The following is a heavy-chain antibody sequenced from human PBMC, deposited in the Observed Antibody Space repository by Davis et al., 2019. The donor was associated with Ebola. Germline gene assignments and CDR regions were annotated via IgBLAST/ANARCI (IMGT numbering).Heavy chain of an antibody. J-gene: IGHJ6*04. CDR2: ISYDGSNK. D-gene: IGHD6-13*01. CDR1: GFTFSSYG. V-gene: IGHV3-30*03. CDR3: AGNTGYSSSWPRGDYYYYGMDV. Sequence: PGGSLRLSCAASGFTFSSYGMHWVRQAPGKGLEWVAVISYDGSNKYYADSVKGRFTISRDNSKNTLYLQMNSLRAEDTAVYYCAGNTGYSSSWPRGDYYYYGMDVWGKGTTVTVSS.